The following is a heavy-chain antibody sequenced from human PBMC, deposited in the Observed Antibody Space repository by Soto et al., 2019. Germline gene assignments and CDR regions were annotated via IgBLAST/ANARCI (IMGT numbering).Heavy chain of an antibody. Sequence: QVQVVGSGGGVVQPGRSLRLSCAASGFTFSSFGMHWVRQDPGKGLEWVSLIWYDGSKKSYGDSVKGRFTISRDNSRNTVYLQMNSLRADDTAVYYCARDASYYSLWSGYYPSRNGMDVWGQGTTVTVSS. CDR3: ARDASYYSLWSGYYPSRNGMDV. CDR2: IWYDGSKK. CDR1: GFTFSSFG. V-gene: IGHV3-33*01. J-gene: IGHJ6*02. D-gene: IGHD3-3*01.